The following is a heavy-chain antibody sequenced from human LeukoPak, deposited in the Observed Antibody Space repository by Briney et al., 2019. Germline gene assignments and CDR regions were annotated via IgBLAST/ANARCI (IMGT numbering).Heavy chain of an antibody. Sequence: GRSPRLSCAASGFTFDDYAMHWVRQAPGKGLEWVSGISWNSGSIGYEDSVKGRFTISRDNAKNSLYLQMNSLRAEDMALYYCAEDARSELLEAFDIWGQGTMVTVSS. D-gene: IGHD1-7*01. J-gene: IGHJ3*02. CDR3: AEDARSELLEAFDI. CDR1: GFTFDDYA. CDR2: ISWNSGSI. V-gene: IGHV3-9*03.